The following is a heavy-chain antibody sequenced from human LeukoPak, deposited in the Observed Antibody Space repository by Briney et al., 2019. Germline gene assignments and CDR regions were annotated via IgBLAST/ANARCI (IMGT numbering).Heavy chain of an antibody. J-gene: IGHJ4*02. D-gene: IGHD2-8*01. V-gene: IGHV1-18*01. CDR2: ISAYNGNT. CDR3: AKDSRGYCTKGVCYSIDY. Sequence: ASVKVSCKASGYTFTSYGTSWVRQAPGQGLEWMGWISAYNGNTNYAQKFQGRVTMTTDTSTSTAYMELRSLRSDDTAVYYCAKDSRGYCTKGVCYSIDYWGQGTLVTVSS. CDR1: GYTFTSYG.